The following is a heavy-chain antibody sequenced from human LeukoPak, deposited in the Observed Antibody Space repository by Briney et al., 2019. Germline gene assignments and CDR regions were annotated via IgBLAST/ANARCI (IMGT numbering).Heavy chain of an antibody. CDR2: INHSGST. Sequence: SGTLSLTCTVSGGSISSYYWSWIRQPPGKGLEWIGEINHSGSTNYNPSLKSRVTISVDTSKNQFSLKLSSVTAADTAVYYCARGPRTQGPATAVYFDYWGQGTLVTVSS. J-gene: IGHJ4*02. D-gene: IGHD4-4*01. V-gene: IGHV4-34*01. CDR3: ARGPRTQGPATAVYFDY. CDR1: GGSISSYY.